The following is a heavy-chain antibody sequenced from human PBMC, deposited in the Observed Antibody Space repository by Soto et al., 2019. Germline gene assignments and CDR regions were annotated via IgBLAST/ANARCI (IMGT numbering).Heavy chain of an antibody. Sequence: QVQLVESGGGVVQPGRSLRLSCAASGFTFSSYAMHWVRQAPGKGLEWVAVISYDGGNKYYADSVKGRFTISRDNSKNKLDLQINSLRAEDTAVYYCARPDYGSGSYPDYWGQGTLVTVSS. D-gene: IGHD3-10*01. CDR3: ARPDYGSGSYPDY. V-gene: IGHV3-30-3*01. CDR2: ISYDGGNK. CDR1: GFTFSSYA. J-gene: IGHJ4*02.